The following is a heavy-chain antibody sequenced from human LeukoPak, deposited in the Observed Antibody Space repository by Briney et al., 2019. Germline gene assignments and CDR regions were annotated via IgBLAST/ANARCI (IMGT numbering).Heavy chain of an antibody. CDR3: AKDGSPYSYVGFTDFDN. Sequence: GGSLRLSCAASGFTFSSYAMSWVRQAPGKGLEWVSAISGSGGSTYYADSVKGRFTISRDNSKNTLYLQMNSLRAEDTAVYYCAKDGSPYSYVGFTDFDNWGQGTLVTVSS. V-gene: IGHV3-23*01. CDR2: ISGSGGST. CDR1: GFTFSSYA. J-gene: IGHJ4*02. D-gene: IGHD5-18*01.